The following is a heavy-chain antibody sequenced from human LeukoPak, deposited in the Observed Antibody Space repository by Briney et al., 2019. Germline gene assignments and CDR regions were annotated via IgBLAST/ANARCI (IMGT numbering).Heavy chain of an antibody. Sequence: PGGSLRLSCAASGFTFTGHTMTWLRQAPGKGLEWVSIIGGRDDRTYYTDSVKGRFTISRDNSKNILYLQMNSLRAEDTAVYYCAKDPNPHYDFWSGYKWGQGTLVTVSS. D-gene: IGHD3-3*01. J-gene: IGHJ4*02. CDR2: IGGRDDRT. V-gene: IGHV3-23*01. CDR1: GFTFTGHT. CDR3: AKDPNPHYDFWSGYK.